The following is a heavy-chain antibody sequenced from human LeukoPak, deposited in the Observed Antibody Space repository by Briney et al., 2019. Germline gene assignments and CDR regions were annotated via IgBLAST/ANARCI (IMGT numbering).Heavy chain of an antibody. J-gene: IGHJ4*02. CDR1: GYTFTSYG. Sequence: ASVKVSCKASGYTFTSYGISWVRQAPGQGLEWMGWISAYNGNTNYAQKLQGRVTMTTDTSTSTVYMELRSLRSDDTAVYYCAKSPSSRVPAALDYWGQGTLVTVSS. CDR2: ISAYNGNT. CDR3: AKSPSSRVPAALDY. V-gene: IGHV1-18*01. D-gene: IGHD2-2*01.